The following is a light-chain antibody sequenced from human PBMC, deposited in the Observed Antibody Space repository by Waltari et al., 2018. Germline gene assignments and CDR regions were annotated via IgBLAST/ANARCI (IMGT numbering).Light chain of an antibody. CDR1: QSIRST. Sequence: EIVLTQSPATLSVSPGERATLSCWASQSIRSTLAWYQQKPGRAPRLLIYDASTRATGIPVRFSGSGSGTYFTLTISSLQSEDFAVYYCQQYTNWPLTFGGGTKVEI. V-gene: IGKV3D-15*01. CDR2: DAS. CDR3: QQYTNWPLT. J-gene: IGKJ4*01.